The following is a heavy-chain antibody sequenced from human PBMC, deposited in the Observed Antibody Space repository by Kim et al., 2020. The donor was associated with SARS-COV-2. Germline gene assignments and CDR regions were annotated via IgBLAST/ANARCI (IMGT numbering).Heavy chain of an antibody. CDR1: GGTFSSYA. V-gene: IGHV1-69*06. Sequence: SVKVSCKASGGTFSSYAISWVRQAPGQGLEWMGGIIPIFGTANYAQKFQGRVTITADKSTSTAYMELSSLRSEDTAVYYCARVLVGAGYFDYWGQGTLVTVSS. CDR3: ARVLVGAGYFDY. CDR2: IIPIFGTA. D-gene: IGHD1-26*01. J-gene: IGHJ4*02.